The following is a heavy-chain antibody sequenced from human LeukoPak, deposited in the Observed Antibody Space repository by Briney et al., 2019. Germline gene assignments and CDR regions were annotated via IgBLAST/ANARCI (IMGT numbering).Heavy chain of an antibody. D-gene: IGHD3-22*01. CDR3: ARQQSYYDSSGYRAPGRWYFDL. CDR1: GGSISSSSYY. CDR2: IYNSGST. Sequence: SETLSLTCTVSGGSISSSSYYWGWIRQPPGKGLEWIGSIYNSGSTYYNPSLYSRVTISVDTSKNQFSLKLSSVTAADTTVYYCARQQSYYDSSGYRAPGRWYFDLWGRGTLVTVSS. J-gene: IGHJ2*01. V-gene: IGHV4-39*01.